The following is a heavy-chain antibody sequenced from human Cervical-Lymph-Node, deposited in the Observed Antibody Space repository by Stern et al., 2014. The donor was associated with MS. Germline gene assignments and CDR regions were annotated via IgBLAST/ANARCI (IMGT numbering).Heavy chain of an antibody. J-gene: IGHJ4*02. CDR2: VSADTGNT. Sequence: QVQLVQSGPDVKKPGASVKITCKTYGYTFSGYGITLVRQAPGQGLEWVGWVSADTGNTEHAENVQGRVTLTTDISTSTAYMELRSLRSDDTAIYYCARSHYEFWSGYHGDYWGQGTLVTVTS. CDR1: GYTFSGYG. D-gene: IGHD3-3*01. CDR3: ARSHYEFWSGYHGDY. V-gene: IGHV1-18*01.